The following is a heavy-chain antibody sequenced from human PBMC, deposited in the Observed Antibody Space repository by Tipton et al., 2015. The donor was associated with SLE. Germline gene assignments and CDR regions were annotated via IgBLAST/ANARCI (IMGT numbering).Heavy chain of an antibody. V-gene: IGHV4-59*01. D-gene: IGHD5-12*01. CDR1: GGSLSTYY. CDR3: ARESRYNGYDIVDY. CDR2: VYDIGST. J-gene: IGHJ4*02. Sequence: TLSLTCTVSGGSLSTYYWSWIRQPPGKGLEWIGYVYDIGSTHYNPSLKSRVTISVDTSKNQFSLKLRSVTAADTALYYCARESRYNGYDIVDYWGQGTLVTVSS.